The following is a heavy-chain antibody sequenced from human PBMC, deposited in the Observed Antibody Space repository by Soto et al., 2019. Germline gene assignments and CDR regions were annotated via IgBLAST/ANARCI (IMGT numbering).Heavy chain of an antibody. Sequence: QVQLQESGPGLVKPSQTLSLTCTVSGGSISSGGYYWSWIRQHPGKGLEWIGYIYYSGSTYYNPSLKSRVSISVDTXXNXLXXKLRSVTAADTAVYYCARTYYVFGSGYYTGGYFDYWGQGTLVTVSS. J-gene: IGHJ4*02. CDR1: GGSISSGGYY. CDR3: ARTYYVFGSGYYTGGYFDY. CDR2: IYYSGST. D-gene: IGHD3-3*01. V-gene: IGHV4-31*03.